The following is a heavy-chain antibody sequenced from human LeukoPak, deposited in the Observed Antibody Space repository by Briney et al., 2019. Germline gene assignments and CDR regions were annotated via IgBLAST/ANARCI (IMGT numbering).Heavy chain of an antibody. V-gene: IGHV3-66*01. CDR2: IYSGGST. Sequence: GGSLRLSCAASGFTVSSNYMSWVRQAPGKGLEWVSVIYSGGSTYYADSVKGRFTISRDNSKNTLYLQMNSLRAEDTAVYFCAKDRGVVAAILGNWFDPWGQGTLVTVSS. CDR1: GFTVSSNY. CDR3: AKDRGVVAAILGNWFDP. J-gene: IGHJ5*02. D-gene: IGHD5-12*01.